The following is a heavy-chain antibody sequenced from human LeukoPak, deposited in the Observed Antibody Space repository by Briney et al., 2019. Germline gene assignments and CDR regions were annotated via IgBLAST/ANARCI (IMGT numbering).Heavy chain of an antibody. Sequence: PGGSLRLSCAASGFTFSRYYMGWVRQAPGKGLEWVANIKEDGSEKYFLDPVKGRFTISRDNAKNSMYLQMNSLRVEDTAVYYCARDAMRGGDFDYWGQGTLVTVSS. CDR1: GFTFSRYY. CDR2: IKEDGSEK. V-gene: IGHV3-7*01. D-gene: IGHD3-16*01. J-gene: IGHJ4*02. CDR3: ARDAMRGGDFDY.